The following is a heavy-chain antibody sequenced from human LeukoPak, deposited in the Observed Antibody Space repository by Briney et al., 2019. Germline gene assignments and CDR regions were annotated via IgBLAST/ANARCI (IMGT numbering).Heavy chain of an antibody. CDR2: ISWNGVTT. Sequence: GGSLRLSCAASGFTFDDYTMHWVRQAPGKGLEWVSLISWNGVTTYYADSVKGRFTISRDSSKNSLYLQLNSPRTEDTALYYCARERGISGYFDYWGQGTLVTVSS. CDR3: ARERGISGYFDY. CDR1: GFTFDDYT. V-gene: IGHV3-43*01. J-gene: IGHJ4*02. D-gene: IGHD3-10*01.